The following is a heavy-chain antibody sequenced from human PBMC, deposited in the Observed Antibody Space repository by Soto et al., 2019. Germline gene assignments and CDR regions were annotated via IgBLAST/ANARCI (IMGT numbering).Heavy chain of an antibody. Sequence: EVQLVESGGGLVQPGGSLKLSCAASGFTFSGSAMHWVRQASGKGLEWVGRIRSKANSYATAYAASVKGRFTISRDDSKNTAYLQMNSLKTEDTVVYYCTTHIVVEYEGSFDIWGQGTMVTVSS. J-gene: IGHJ3*02. CDR1: GFTFSGSA. D-gene: IGHD2-2*01. V-gene: IGHV3-73*02. CDR2: IRSKANSYAT. CDR3: TTHIVVEYEGSFDI.